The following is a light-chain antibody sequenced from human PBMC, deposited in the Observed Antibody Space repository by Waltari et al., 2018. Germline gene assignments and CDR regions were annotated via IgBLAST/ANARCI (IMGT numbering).Light chain of an antibody. V-gene: IGKV2-30*02. CDR1: QSLVHTDGHTY. CDR3: MQATHWPLT. J-gene: IGKJ1*01. Sequence: ISCRSSQSLVHTDGHTYLNWVQQRPGHSPRRLIYKVSNRDSGVPDRFSGSGSGTDFTLKISRVEAEDVGIYYCMQATHWPLTFGQGTKVEIK. CDR2: KVS.